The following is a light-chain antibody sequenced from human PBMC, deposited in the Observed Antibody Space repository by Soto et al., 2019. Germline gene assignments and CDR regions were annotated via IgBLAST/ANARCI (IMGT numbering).Light chain of an antibody. CDR2: EGS. CDR1: SSDVGSYNL. CDR3: CSYAGSSTNWV. Sequence: QSALTQPASVSGYPGQSITISCTGTSSDVGSYNLVSWYQQHPGKAPKLMIYEGSKRPSGVSNRFSGSKSGNTASLTISGLQAEDEADYYCCSYAGSSTNWVFGGGTKLTVL. J-gene: IGLJ3*02. V-gene: IGLV2-23*01.